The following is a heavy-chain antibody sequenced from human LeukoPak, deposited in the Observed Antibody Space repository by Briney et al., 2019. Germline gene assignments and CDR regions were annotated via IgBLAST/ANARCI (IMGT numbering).Heavy chain of an antibody. J-gene: IGHJ4*02. CDR1: GFTFSSYA. Sequence: GRSLRLSCAASGFTFSSYAMHWVRQAPGKGLEWVAVISYDGSNKYYADSVKGRFTISRDNSKNTLYLQVNSLRAEDTAVYYCASGGSGYDLDYWGQGTLVTVSS. V-gene: IGHV3-30*04. CDR3: ASGGSGYDLDY. CDR2: ISYDGSNK. D-gene: IGHD5-12*01.